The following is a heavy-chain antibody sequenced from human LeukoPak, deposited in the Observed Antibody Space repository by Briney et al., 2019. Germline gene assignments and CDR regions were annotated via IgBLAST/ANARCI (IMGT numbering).Heavy chain of an antibody. D-gene: IGHD3-9*01. CDR3: ARVVRYFDWLLYPTTFDY. J-gene: IGHJ4*02. Sequence: SETLSLTCTVSGGSISSYYWSWIRQPPGKGLEWIGYIYYSGSTNYNPSLKSRVTISVDTSKNQFSLKLSSVTAADTAVYYCARVVRYFDWLLYPTTFDYWGQGTLVTVSS. CDR2: IYYSGST. CDR1: GGSISSYY. V-gene: IGHV4-59*01.